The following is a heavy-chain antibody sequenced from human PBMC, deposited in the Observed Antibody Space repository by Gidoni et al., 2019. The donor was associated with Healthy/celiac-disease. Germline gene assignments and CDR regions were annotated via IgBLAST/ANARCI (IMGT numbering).Heavy chain of an antibody. CDR3: ARDSSLYDSSAPPWD. V-gene: IGHV3-48*01. Sequence: EVQLVESGGGLVQPGGSLRLSCAASGFTFSSYSMNWVRQAPGKGMEGVAYISSSSSTIYYADAVKGRFTISRDNAKNSLYLKMNSLRAEDTAVYYCARDSSLYDSSAPPWDWGQGTLVTVSS. CDR1: GFTFSSYS. D-gene: IGHD3-22*01. CDR2: ISSSSSTI. J-gene: IGHJ4*02.